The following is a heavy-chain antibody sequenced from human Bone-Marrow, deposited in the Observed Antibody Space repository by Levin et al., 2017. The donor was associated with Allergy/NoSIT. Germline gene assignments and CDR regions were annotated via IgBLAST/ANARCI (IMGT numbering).Heavy chain of an antibody. V-gene: IGHV3-43*01. J-gene: IGHJ3*02. D-gene: IGHD3-10*01. Sequence: ETLSLTCAASGFTFDDYTMHWVRQAPGKGLEWVSLISWDGGSTYYADSVKGRFTISRDNSKNSLYLQMNSLRTEDTALYYCAKGGRYGSGSYRSLHDAFDIWGQGTMVTVSS. CDR2: ISWDGGST. CDR3: AKGGRYGSGSYRSLHDAFDI. CDR1: GFTFDDYT.